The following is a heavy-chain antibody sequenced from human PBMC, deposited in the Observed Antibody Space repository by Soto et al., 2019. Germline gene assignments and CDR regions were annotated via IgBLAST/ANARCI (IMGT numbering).Heavy chain of an antibody. Sequence: GGSLRLSCAASGFSFSDYYMTWIRQAPGKGLEWVSYISSSGNTKYYADSVKGRFTISRDNVKNSLYLQMNSLRAEDTAVYYCARGYSSSWTYNWFDPWGQGTLVTVSS. J-gene: IGHJ5*02. D-gene: IGHD6-13*01. CDR1: GFSFSDYY. V-gene: IGHV3-11*01. CDR2: ISSSGNTK. CDR3: ARGYSSSWTYNWFDP.